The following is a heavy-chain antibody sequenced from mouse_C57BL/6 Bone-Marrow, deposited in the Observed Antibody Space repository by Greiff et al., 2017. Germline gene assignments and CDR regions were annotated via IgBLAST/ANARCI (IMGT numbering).Heavy chain of an antibody. Sequence: VQLVESGPELVKPGASVKISCKASGYAFSSSWMNWVKQRPGKGLEWIGRIYPGDGDTNYNGKLQGTATLTADRSSSTAYMQLSSLTSEDSAVYFCARLGYYFDYWGQGTTLTVSS. CDR2: IYPGDGDT. J-gene: IGHJ2*01. D-gene: IGHD2-2*01. CDR1: GYAFSSSW. CDR3: ARLGYYFDY. V-gene: IGHV1-82*01.